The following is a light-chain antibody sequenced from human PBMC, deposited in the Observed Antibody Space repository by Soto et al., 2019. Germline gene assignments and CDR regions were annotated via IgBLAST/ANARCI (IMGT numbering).Light chain of an antibody. CDR1: SSDVGGYNY. J-gene: IGLJ1*01. V-gene: IGLV2-14*01. CDR2: DVS. Sequence: QSAVTQPASVSGSPGQSITISCTGTSSDVGGYNYVSWYQQHPGKAPKLMIYDVSNRPSGVSNRFSGSKSGNTASPTISGLQAEDEADYYCSSYPSSSTDVFGTGTKVTVL. CDR3: SSYPSSSTDV.